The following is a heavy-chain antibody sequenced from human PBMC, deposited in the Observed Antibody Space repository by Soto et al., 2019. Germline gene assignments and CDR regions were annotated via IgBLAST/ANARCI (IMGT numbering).Heavy chain of an antibody. J-gene: IGHJ6*03. D-gene: IGHD3-9*01. Sequence: GESLKISCKGSGYSFTSYWIGWVRQMPGKGLEWMGIIYPGDSDTRYSPSFQGQVTISADKSISTAYLQWSSLKASDTAMYYCARHPPNDWSPNYYYYYMDVWGKGTTVTVSS. CDR2: IYPGDSDT. CDR3: ARHPPNDWSPNYYYYYMDV. CDR1: GYSFTSYW. V-gene: IGHV5-51*01.